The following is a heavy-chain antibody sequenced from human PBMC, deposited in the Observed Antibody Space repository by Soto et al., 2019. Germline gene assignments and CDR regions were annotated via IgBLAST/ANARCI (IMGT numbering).Heavy chain of an antibody. J-gene: IGHJ4*02. Sequence: SQTLSLTCTVSGGSISSYYWSWIRQPPGKGLEWIGYIYYSGSTNYNPSLKSRVTISVDTSKNQFSLKLSSVTAADTAVYYCARLRWDILTGYHHGFDYWGQGTLVTVSS. V-gene: IGHV4-59*08. CDR3: ARLRWDILTGYHHGFDY. CDR1: GGSISSYY. CDR2: IYYSGST. D-gene: IGHD3-9*01.